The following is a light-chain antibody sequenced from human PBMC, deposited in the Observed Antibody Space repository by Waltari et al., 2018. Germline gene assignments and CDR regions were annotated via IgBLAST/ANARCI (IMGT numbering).Light chain of an antibody. CDR1: KSTSSW. Sequence: DIQMTQSPSTLSASVGDRVTITCRASKSTSSWLDLYQQKPGKAPKLLIDKASSLESGVTSRFSGSGSGTEFTLTISSLEPDDFATYYCQQYNSYPWTFGQGTKVEIK. J-gene: IGKJ1*01. CDR2: KAS. V-gene: IGKV1-5*03. CDR3: QQYNSYPWT.